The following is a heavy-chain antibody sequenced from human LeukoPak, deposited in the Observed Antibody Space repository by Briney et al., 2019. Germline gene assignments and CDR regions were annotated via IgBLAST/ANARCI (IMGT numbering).Heavy chain of an antibody. CDR1: GYKLTNNW. V-gene: IGHV5-51*01. Sequence: GESLKISCKISGYKLTNNWIGWVRQVPGKGLEWMGLIYPGYSDAKYSPSFQGQVTISADKSISTAYLQWSSLKASDTAMYHCARLYVIAAAHKHYYMDVWGKGTTVTVSS. CDR2: IYPGYSDA. CDR3: ARLYVIAAAHKHYYMDV. J-gene: IGHJ6*03. D-gene: IGHD6-13*01.